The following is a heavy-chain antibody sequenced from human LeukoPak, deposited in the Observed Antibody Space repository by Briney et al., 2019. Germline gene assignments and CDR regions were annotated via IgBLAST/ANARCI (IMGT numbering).Heavy chain of an antibody. CDR2: IYQSGST. CDR1: GYYIRSDYY. CDR3: ARNSSWYFDY. Sequence: SETLSLTCAVSGYYIRSDYYWGWIRQPPGKGLEWIGSIYQSGSTHYNPSLKSRVTISIDTSKNQFSLKLSSMTAADTAVYYCARNSSWYFDYWGQGTLVTVSS. J-gene: IGHJ4*02. V-gene: IGHV4-38-2*01. D-gene: IGHD6-13*01.